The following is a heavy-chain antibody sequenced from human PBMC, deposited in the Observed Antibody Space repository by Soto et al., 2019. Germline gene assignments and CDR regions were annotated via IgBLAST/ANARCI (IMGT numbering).Heavy chain of an antibody. D-gene: IGHD1-26*01. Sequence: QVQLVESGGGVVQPGRSLRLSCAASGFSFGGYGMHWVRQAPGKGLEWVAVIRYDGSNEYYADSAKGRFTISRDNSQNTLYLQMNSLRAEDTAVYYCARDGVGATTYFGYFDYWGQGTLVTVSS. J-gene: IGHJ4*02. V-gene: IGHV3-33*01. CDR2: IRYDGSNE. CDR1: GFSFGGYG. CDR3: ARDGVGATTYFGYFDY.